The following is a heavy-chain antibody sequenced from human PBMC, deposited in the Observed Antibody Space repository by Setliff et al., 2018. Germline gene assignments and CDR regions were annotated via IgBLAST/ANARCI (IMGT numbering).Heavy chain of an antibody. CDR3: ARDPYYYDSSGYLTFDY. Sequence: GESLKISCAASGFNFGSYTMNWVRQTPGRGLEWISSIGTTGIINYADSVKGRFNISRDNVKNSLNLQMNSLRAEDTAVYYCARDPYYYDSSGYLTFDYWGQGTLVTVSS. CDR1: GFNFGSYT. CDR2: IGTTGII. V-gene: IGHV3-48*01. D-gene: IGHD3-22*01. J-gene: IGHJ4*02.